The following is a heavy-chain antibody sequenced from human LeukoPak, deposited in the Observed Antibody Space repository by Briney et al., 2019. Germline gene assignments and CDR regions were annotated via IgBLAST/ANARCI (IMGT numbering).Heavy chain of an antibody. V-gene: IGHV3-23*01. CDR3: AKTYMWSIDAFHI. CDR1: GSTFSNYA. D-gene: IGHD2-8*02. Sequence: RSGGSLRPSCAPSGSTFSNYAMSWARQAPGRGLEWVTGSSSRADSTYYADSVKGRVTISRDNSKNTLFLQLNSLRAEDAAVYYCAKTYMWSIDAFHIWGQGTMVTVSS. CDR2: SSSRADST. J-gene: IGHJ3*02.